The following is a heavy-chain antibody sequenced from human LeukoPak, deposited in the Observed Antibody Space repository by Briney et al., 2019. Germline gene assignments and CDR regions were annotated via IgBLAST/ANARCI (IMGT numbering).Heavy chain of an antibody. J-gene: IGHJ6*03. Sequence: ASVKVSCKASGYTFTSYDINWMRQATGQGLEWMGWMNPNSGNTGYAQKFQGRVTMTRNTSISTAYMELSSVRSEDTAVYYCARVLGYYNYMDVWGKGTTVTVSS. CDR1: GYTFTSYD. CDR3: ARVLGYYNYMDV. V-gene: IGHV1-8*01. CDR2: MNPNSGNT. D-gene: IGHD3-16*01.